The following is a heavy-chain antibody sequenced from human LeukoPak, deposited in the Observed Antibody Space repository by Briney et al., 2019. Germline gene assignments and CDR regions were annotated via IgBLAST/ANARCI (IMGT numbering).Heavy chain of an antibody. Sequence: GGSLRLSCAASGFSISSYAMSWVRQAPGKGLEWVSAISGSGGSTYYADSVKGRFTISRDNSKNTLYLQMNSLRAEDTAVYYCAKDLTGHARWPSCTLDYWGQGTLATVSS. D-gene: IGHD2-2*01. V-gene: IGHV3-23*01. CDR2: ISGSGGST. CDR1: GFSISSYA. CDR3: AKDLTGHARWPSCTLDY. J-gene: IGHJ4*02.